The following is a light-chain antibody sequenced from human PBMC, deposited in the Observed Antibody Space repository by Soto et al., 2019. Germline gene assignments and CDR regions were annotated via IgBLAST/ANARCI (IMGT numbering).Light chain of an antibody. Sequence: EIVVKNSACTLSLSTGERATLSCRASQSFSSSYLAWYQQKRGQAPRLLVYGASSRATGIPDRFSGSGSGTDFTLTISRLEPADTAVYYCEPYGLSPPFAGGAKVDI. CDR3: EPYGLSPP. CDR1: QSFSSSY. CDR2: GAS. V-gene: IGKV3-20*01. J-gene: IGKJ4*01.